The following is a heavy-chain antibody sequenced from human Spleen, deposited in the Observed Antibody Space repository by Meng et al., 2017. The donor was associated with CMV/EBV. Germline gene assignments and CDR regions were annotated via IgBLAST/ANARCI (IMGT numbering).Heavy chain of an antibody. J-gene: IGHJ6*02. V-gene: IGHV3-21*01. CDR3: ASAPYSYGYGMDV. D-gene: IGHD5-18*01. CDR2: ISGSSSYK. CDR1: GLSFSSYS. Sequence: GGSLRLSCAASGLSFSSYSMNWVRQAPGKGLEWVSSISGSSSYKYYADSVKGRFTISRDNAKNSLYLQMNSLRGEDTAVYYCASAPYSYGYGMDVWGQGTPVTVSS.